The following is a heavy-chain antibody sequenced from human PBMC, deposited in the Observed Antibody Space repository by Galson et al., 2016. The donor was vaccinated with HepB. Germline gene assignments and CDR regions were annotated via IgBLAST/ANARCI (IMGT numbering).Heavy chain of an antibody. J-gene: IGHJ3*01. D-gene: IGHD1-1*01. Sequence: QSGAEVKKPGESLKISCKVSGYYFTTYWIGWVRQVPGQGLEWMALIFPSHSDTTYSPTFQGQVTISADKSIATAFLEWSSLKVSDTAMYFWVRRSRTWNPRNAFDVWGQGTMVTVSS. CDR2: IFPSHSDT. CDR3: VRRSRTWNPRNAFDV. V-gene: IGHV5-51*01. CDR1: GYYFTTYW.